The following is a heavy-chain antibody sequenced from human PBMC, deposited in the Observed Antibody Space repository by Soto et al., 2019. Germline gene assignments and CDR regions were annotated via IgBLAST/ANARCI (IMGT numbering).Heavy chain of an antibody. CDR1: GFTFSSYG. V-gene: IGHV3-30*18. CDR3: AKEEVRGGLGLDY. J-gene: IGHJ4*02. D-gene: IGHD3-16*01. Sequence: PGGSLRLSCAASGFTFSSYGMHWVRQAPGKGLEWVAVISYDGSNKYYADSVKGRFTISRDNSKNTLYLQMNSLRAEDTAVYYCAKEEVRGGLGLDYWGQGTLVTVS. CDR2: ISYDGSNK.